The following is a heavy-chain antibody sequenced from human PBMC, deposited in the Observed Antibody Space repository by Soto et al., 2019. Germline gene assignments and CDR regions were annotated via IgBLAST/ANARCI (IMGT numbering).Heavy chain of an antibody. V-gene: IGHV5-51*01. Sequence: PGESLKISCKGSGYSFTSYWIGWVRQMPGKGLEWMGIIYPGDSDTRYSPSFQGQVTISADKSISTAYLQWSSLKASDTAMYYCARLGSSRIYYYGMDVWGQGTTVTVSS. J-gene: IGHJ6*02. CDR3: ARLGSSRIYYYGMDV. D-gene: IGHD5-12*01. CDR2: IYPGDSDT. CDR1: GYSFTSYW.